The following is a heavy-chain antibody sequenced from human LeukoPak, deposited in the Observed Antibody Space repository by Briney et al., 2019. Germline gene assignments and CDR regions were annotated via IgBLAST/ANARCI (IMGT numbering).Heavy chain of an antibody. CDR1: GFTFSSYG. Sequence: GRSLRLSCAASGFTFSSYGMLWVRQAPGKGLEGVVVIWYDGSNKYYADSVKGRLTISRDNSKNTMYLQMNSRRAEDTAVYYCARKMYYFDYWGQGTLVTVSS. CDR3: ARKMYYFDY. D-gene: IGHD5-24*01. V-gene: IGHV3-33*01. CDR2: IWYDGSNK. J-gene: IGHJ4*02.